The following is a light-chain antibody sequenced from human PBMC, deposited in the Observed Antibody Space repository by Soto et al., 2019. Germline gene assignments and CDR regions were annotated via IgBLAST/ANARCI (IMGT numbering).Light chain of an antibody. V-gene: IGKV3-11*01. CDR1: QSVSGS. Sequence: EIVLTQSPAILSLSPGEKATLSCRASQSVSGSLGWYQQKPGQAPRLIIYDASVRATGIPARFSGSGSGTVFTLTISSLEAEDFAVYYCQEGTYWPAFCGGTKVEIK. J-gene: IGKJ4*01. CDR2: DAS. CDR3: QEGTYWPA.